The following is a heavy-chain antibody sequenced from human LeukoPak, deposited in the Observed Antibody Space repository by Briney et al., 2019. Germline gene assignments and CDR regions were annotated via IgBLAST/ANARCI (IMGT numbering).Heavy chain of an antibody. J-gene: IGHJ4*02. Sequence: ASVKVSCKASGYTFTSYGIGWVRQAPGQGLEWMGWISAYNGNTNYAQKLQGRVTMTTDTSTSTAYMELRSLRSDDTAVYYCARDGYYDFWSGYYTGSVVDYWGQGTLVTVSS. D-gene: IGHD3-3*01. CDR1: GYTFTSYG. CDR2: ISAYNGNT. CDR3: ARDGYYDFWSGYYTGSVVDY. V-gene: IGHV1-18*01.